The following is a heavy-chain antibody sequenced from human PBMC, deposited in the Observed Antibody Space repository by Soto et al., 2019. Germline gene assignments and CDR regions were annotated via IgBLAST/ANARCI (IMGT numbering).Heavy chain of an antibody. J-gene: IGHJ4*02. CDR2: IYSVGST. D-gene: IGHD2-21*01. V-gene: IGHV3-53*01. CDR1: GFTVSNSY. CDR3: ARGFQSSFGY. Sequence: EVQLVESGGGLIQPGGSLRLSCAASGFTVSNSYMSWVFQAPGKGLEWVSVIYSVGSTYYADSVMGRFTISRDSYKNTLYLQINSLRAEYTAVYYCARGFQSSFGYWGQGTMVTVSS.